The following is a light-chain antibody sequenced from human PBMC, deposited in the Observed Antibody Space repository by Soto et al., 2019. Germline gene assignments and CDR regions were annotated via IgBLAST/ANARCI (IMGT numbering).Light chain of an antibody. Sequence: QTVVTQEPSFSVSPGGTVTLTCGLNSGSVSTTYYPSWYQQTPGQAPRTLIYSTNTRSSGVPDRFSGSILGNKAALTITGAQADDESDYLCALYVGSGTVVFGGGTKLTVL. CDR3: ALYVGSGTVV. CDR1: SGSVSTTYY. CDR2: STN. V-gene: IGLV8-61*01. J-gene: IGLJ2*01.